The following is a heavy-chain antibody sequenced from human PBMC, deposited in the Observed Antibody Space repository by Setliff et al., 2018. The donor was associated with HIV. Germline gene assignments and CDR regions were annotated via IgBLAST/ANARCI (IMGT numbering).Heavy chain of an antibody. CDR1: GYTSTTYD. Sequence: ASVKVSCKASGYTSTTYDIHWVRQAIGQGLGWMGWINAGNGNTKYSQKFQGRVTITRDTSASTAYMELSSLRSEDTAVYYCARGFSVYSSSDPLLNWFDPWGQGTLVTVSS. D-gene: IGHD6-6*01. J-gene: IGHJ5*02. V-gene: IGHV1-3*01. CDR2: INAGNGNT. CDR3: ARGFSVYSSSDPLLNWFDP.